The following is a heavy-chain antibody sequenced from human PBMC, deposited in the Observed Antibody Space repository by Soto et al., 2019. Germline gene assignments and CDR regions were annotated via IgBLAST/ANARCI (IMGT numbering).Heavy chain of an antibody. D-gene: IGHD1-1*01. V-gene: IGHV1-46*01. CDR1: GYTFTSFY. Sequence: QVQLVQSGAEVKKPGASVKVSCKASGYTFTSFYMHCVRQATGQGLEWLGIINPIGTTTDYAQKCQGRVTMTRDTSTSRDYMELSSVTSEDTAVYYCSEPQLGRHYNYGMEVWGQGTSVTVAS. CDR2: INPIGTTT. J-gene: IGHJ6*02. CDR3: SEPQLGRHYNYGMEV.